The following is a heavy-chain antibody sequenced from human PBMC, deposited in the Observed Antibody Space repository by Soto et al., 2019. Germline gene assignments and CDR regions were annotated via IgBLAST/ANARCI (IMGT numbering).Heavy chain of an antibody. D-gene: IGHD2-2*02. CDR1: GGSINSGDYY. CDR2: IYYSGST. J-gene: IGHJ5*02. CDR3: AGVYCGSASCYNGRDRFDP. Sequence: TSQSLPLTCTVSGGSINSGDYYRCWIRQPPGKGLEWIGYIYYSGSTSYCPSLKCRVTISVETCKNQFPLNLCSLTAPDTAVYSCAGVYCGSASCYNGRDRFDPWHQGTLVTVSS. V-gene: IGHV4-30-4*01.